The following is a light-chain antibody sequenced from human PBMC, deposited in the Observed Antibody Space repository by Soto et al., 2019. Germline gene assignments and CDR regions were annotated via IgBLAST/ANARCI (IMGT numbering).Light chain of an antibody. Sequence: DIQMTQSPSSLSASVVDRVTITCQASHDISNYLNWYQQKPGKAPKLLVYDASNLETGVPSRFSGSGSGTDFTFTISSLQPEDIATYYCQQYDNLPFGGGTKVEIK. V-gene: IGKV1-33*01. CDR1: HDISNY. CDR3: QQYDNLP. CDR2: DAS. J-gene: IGKJ4*01.